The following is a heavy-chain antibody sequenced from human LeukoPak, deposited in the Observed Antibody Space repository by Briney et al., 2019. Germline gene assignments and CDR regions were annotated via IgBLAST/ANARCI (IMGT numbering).Heavy chain of an antibody. D-gene: IGHD3-10*01. CDR2: IIPIFGTA. J-gene: IGHJ6*03. CDR1: GGTFSSYA. CDR3: ARSLHHYYGSGSYLYYYYMDV. Sequence: GSSVTVSCKASGGTFSSYAISWVRQAPGQGLEWMGGIIPIFGTANYAQKFQGRVTITADESTSTAYMELSSLRSEDTAVYYCARSLHHYYGSGSYLYYYYMDVWGKGTTVTISS. V-gene: IGHV1-69*01.